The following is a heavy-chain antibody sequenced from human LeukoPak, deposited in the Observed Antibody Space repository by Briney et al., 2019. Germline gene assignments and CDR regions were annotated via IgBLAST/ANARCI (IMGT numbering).Heavy chain of an antibody. CDR3: ARQLSPYAFVI. V-gene: IGHV1-2*06. CDR1: GYTFTAYY. CDR2: INPNTGVT. D-gene: IGHD5-18*01. J-gene: IGHJ3*02. Sequence: ASVKVSCKASGYTFTAYYMHWVRQAPGQGLEWMGRINPNTGVTNFAQRFQGRVTMTRDTSISTAYLELNRLTSDDMAVYYCARQLSPYAFVIWGQETVVTVSS.